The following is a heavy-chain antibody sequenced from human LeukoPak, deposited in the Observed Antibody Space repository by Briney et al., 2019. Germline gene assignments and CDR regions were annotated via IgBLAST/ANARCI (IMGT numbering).Heavy chain of an antibody. CDR1: GYTFTSYY. D-gene: IGHD1-26*01. J-gene: IGHJ4*02. Sequence: ASVKVSCKASGYTFTSYYMHWVRLAPGRGLEWMGIINPSGGSTSYAQKFQGRVTMTRDTSTSTVYMELSSLRSEDTAVYYCIRVGPMGDYWGQGTLVTVSS. CDR2: INPSGGST. V-gene: IGHV1-46*01. CDR3: IRVGPMGDY.